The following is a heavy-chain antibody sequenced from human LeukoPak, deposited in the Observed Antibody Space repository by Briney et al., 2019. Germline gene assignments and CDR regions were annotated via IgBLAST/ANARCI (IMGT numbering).Heavy chain of an antibody. Sequence: GGSLRLSCAASGFTLSDYYMSWIRQAPGKGLEWVSYSSSSGSTIYYADSVKGRFAISRDNAKNSPYLQMNSLRAEDTAVYYCARRRDFIDYWGQGTLVTVSS. CDR3: ARRRDFIDY. D-gene: IGHD3/OR15-3a*01. V-gene: IGHV3-11*01. CDR2: SSSSGSTI. CDR1: GFTLSDYY. J-gene: IGHJ4*02.